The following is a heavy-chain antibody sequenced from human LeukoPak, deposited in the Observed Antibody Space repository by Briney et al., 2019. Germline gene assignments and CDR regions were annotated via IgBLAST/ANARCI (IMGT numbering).Heavy chain of an antibody. CDR3: ARQIAVAGKAGIDY. Sequence: SETLSLTCTVSGGSISSYYWTWIRQPAGKGLESIGRIYTSGSTNYNPSLNSRVTMSVDTSKKQFSLKLSPVTAADTAVYYCARQIAVAGKAGIDYWGQGTLVTVSS. CDR1: GGSISSYY. D-gene: IGHD6-19*01. J-gene: IGHJ4*02. V-gene: IGHV4-4*07. CDR2: IYTSGST.